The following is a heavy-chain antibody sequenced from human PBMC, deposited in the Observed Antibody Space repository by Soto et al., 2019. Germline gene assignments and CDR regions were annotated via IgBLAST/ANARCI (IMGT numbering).Heavy chain of an antibody. CDR3: ASTVFGDYFDY. D-gene: IGHD3-10*01. J-gene: IGHJ4*02. Sequence: EVQLVESAGGLVQPGGSLRLSCAASGFTFSSYWMHWVRQAPEKGLVWVSRINSDGSSTSYADSVKGRFTISRDNAKNTLYLQMNSLRAEDTAVYYCASTVFGDYFDYWGQGTLVTVSS. CDR1: GFTFSSYW. CDR2: INSDGSST. V-gene: IGHV3-74*01.